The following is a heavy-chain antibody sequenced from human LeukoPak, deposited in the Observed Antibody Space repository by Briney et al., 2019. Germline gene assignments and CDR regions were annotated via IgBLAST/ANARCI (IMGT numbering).Heavy chain of an antibody. D-gene: IGHD3-22*01. Sequence: ASVEVSCKASGYTFTNYHMHWVRQAPGQGLEWMGIINPSGGSTSYAQKFQGRVTMTRDMSTRTVYMELSSLRSEDTAVYYCARGTSSGYFQLYFDYWGQGTLVTVSP. V-gene: IGHV1-46*01. CDR1: GYTFTNYH. CDR3: ARGTSSGYFQLYFDY. CDR2: INPSGGST. J-gene: IGHJ4*02.